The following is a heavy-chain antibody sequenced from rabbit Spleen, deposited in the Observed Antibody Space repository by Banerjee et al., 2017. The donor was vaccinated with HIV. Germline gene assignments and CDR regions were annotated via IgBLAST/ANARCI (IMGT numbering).Heavy chain of an antibody. CDR2: IVGSSSGFT. Sequence: QSLEESVGDLGKPGASLTLTCKASGLDFSSNDYMSWVRQAPGKGLEWILCIVGSSSGFTYSATWAKGRFTISKTSSTTVTLQMTSLTVADTATYFCARDTGSSFSSYGMDLWGPGTLVTVS. CDR3: ARDTGSSFSSYGMDL. V-gene: IGHV1S40*01. J-gene: IGHJ6*01. D-gene: IGHD8-1*01. CDR1: GLDFSSNDY.